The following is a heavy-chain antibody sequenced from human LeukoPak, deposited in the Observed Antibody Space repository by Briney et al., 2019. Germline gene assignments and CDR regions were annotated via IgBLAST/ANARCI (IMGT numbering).Heavy chain of an antibody. Sequence: ASVKVSCKASGYTFTSYGINWVRQAPGQGLEWMGWISAYNGNTNYAQKFQGRVTMTTDTSTSTAYMELSSLRSEDTAVYYCARGLEGYGSGSYQVDYWGQGTLVTVSS. CDR2: ISAYNGNT. J-gene: IGHJ4*02. CDR3: ARGLEGYGSGSYQVDY. D-gene: IGHD3-10*01. CDR1: GYTFTSYG. V-gene: IGHV1-18*01.